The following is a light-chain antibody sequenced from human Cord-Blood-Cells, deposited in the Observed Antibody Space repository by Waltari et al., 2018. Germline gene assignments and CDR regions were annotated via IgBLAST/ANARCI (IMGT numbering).Light chain of an antibody. CDR2: RNN. CDR3: AAWDDSLSGYV. J-gene: IGLJ1*01. V-gene: IGLV1-47*01. Sequence: QSVLTPPPSASGPPGQRVTISCSGSISNIGRNYVYWYQQLPGTAPKLLIYRNNQRPSGVPDRFSGSKSGTSASLAISGLRSEDEADYYCAAWDDSLSGYVFGTGTKVTVL. CDR1: ISNIGRNY.